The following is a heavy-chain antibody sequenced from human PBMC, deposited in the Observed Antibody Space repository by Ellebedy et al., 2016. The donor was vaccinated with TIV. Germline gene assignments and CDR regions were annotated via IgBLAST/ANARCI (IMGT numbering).Heavy chain of an antibody. CDR2: IGYDGSKK. J-gene: IGHJ3*02. CDR1: GFTFSSYG. V-gene: IGHV3-30*18. CDR3: AKRAQISYHGLDI. Sequence: PGGSLRLSCAASGFTFSSYGIHCVRRAPGKGLEWVAAIGYDGSKKSYADSVKGRITISRDNSKNTVDLQMNSMRAEDTAVYYCAKRAQISYHGLDIWGQGTMVTGSS. D-gene: IGHD1-14*01.